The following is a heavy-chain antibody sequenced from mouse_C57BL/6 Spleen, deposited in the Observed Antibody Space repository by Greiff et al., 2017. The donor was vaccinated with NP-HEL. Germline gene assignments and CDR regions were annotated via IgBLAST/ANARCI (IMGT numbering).Heavy chain of an antibody. J-gene: IGHJ1*03. D-gene: IGHD2-10*02. CDR2: IDPEDGET. CDR1: GFTITDYY. V-gene: IGHV14-2*01. CDR3: ASVTRLYGNYEDWDFDV. Sequence: VQLQQSGAELVKPGASVKLSCTASGFTITDYYMHWVKQRTEQGLEWIGRIDPEDGETKYAPKFQGKATITADTSSNTAYLQLSSLTYEDTAVYYCASVTRLYGNYEDWDFDVWGTGTTVTVSS.